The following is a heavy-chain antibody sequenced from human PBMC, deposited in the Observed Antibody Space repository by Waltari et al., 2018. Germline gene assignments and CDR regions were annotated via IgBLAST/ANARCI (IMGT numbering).Heavy chain of an antibody. CDR2: IIPIFGTA. CDR3: AIITMVQGVIKNAFDI. J-gene: IGHJ3*02. V-gene: IGHV1-69*08. Sequence: QVQLVQSGAEVKKPGSSVKVSCKASGGTFSSYAISWVRQAPGQGLEWMGRIIPIFGTANYAQKFQGRVTITADKSTSTAYMELSSLRSEDTAVYYCAIITMVQGVIKNAFDIWGQGTMVTVSS. CDR1: GGTFSSYA. D-gene: IGHD3-10*01.